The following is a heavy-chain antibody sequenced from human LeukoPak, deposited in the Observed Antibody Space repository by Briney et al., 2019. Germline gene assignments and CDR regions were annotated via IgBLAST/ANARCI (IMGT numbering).Heavy chain of an antibody. CDR1: GGSISSSSYY. D-gene: IGHD3-3*01. CDR3: ARDYDFWSGYFGY. J-gene: IGHJ4*02. Sequence: SETLSLICTVSGGSISSSSYYWGWIRQPPGKGLEWIGSIYYSGSTYYNPSLKSRVTISVDTSKNQFSLKLSTVTAADTAVYYCARDYDFWSGYFGYWGQGTLVTVSS. CDR2: IYYSGST. V-gene: IGHV4-39*07.